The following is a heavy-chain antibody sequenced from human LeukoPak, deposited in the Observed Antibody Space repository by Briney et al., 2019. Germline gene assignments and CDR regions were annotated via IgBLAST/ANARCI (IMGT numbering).Heavy chain of an antibody. Sequence: GGSLRLSCAASGFTFSSYAMSWVRQAPGKGLEWVSAISGSGGSTYYADSVEGRFTISRDNSKNTLYLQMNSLRPEDTAVYFCATNYEFWSGYYILRKFNYWGQGTLVTVSS. CDR2: ISGSGGST. J-gene: IGHJ4*02. CDR3: ATNYEFWSGYYILRKFNY. V-gene: IGHV3-23*01. D-gene: IGHD3-3*01. CDR1: GFTFSSYA.